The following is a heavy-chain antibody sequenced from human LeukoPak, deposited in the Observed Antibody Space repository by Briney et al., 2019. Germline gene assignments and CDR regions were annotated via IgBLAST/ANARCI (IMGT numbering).Heavy chain of an antibody. Sequence: GGSLRLSCAASGFTYSNAWMSWVRQAPGKGLEWVGRIKSKTDGGTTDYAAPVKGRFTISRDDTKNTLYLQMNSLKTEDTAVYYCTTDGWVVAAAGTLGAFDIWGQGTMVTVSS. D-gene: IGHD6-13*01. J-gene: IGHJ3*02. CDR3: TTDGWVVAAAGTLGAFDI. V-gene: IGHV3-15*01. CDR1: GFTYSNAW. CDR2: IKSKTDGGTT.